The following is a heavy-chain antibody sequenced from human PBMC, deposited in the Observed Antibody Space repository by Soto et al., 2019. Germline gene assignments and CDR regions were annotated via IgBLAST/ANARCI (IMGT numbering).Heavy chain of an antibody. V-gene: IGHV1-46*03. CDR1: GYTFTKFH. Sequence: ASVKVSCKASGYTFTKFHLHWVRLAPGQGLEWMGIINPSGGSTSYAQKFQGRVTMTRDTSTSTVYMELSSLRSEDTAVYYCAREAYCSGGSCYGDYYYYYMDVWGKGTTVTVSS. CDR3: AREAYCSGGSCYGDYYYYYMDV. D-gene: IGHD2-15*01. CDR2: INPSGGST. J-gene: IGHJ6*03.